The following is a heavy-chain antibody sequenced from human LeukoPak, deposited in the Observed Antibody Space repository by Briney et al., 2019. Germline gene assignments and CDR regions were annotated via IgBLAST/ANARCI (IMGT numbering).Heavy chain of an antibody. CDR3: AKGPYSGWYNY. CDR1: GFIFSSYG. CDR2: IYSGGST. V-gene: IGHV3-NL1*01. J-gene: IGHJ4*02. Sequence: GGSLRLSCAASGFIFSSYGMHWVRQAPGKGLEWVSVIYSGGSTYYADSVKGRFTISRDNSKNTLYLQMNSLRAEDTAVYYCAKGPYSGWYNYWGQGTLVTVSS. D-gene: IGHD6-19*01.